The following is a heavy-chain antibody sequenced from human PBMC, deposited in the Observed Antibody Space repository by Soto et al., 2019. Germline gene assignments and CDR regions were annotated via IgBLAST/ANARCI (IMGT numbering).Heavy chain of an antibody. V-gene: IGHV5-51*01. CDR2: IYPGDSDS. Sequence: GESLKISCKGSGYSFTSYWIGWVRQMPGKGLEWMGGIYPGDSDSRYSPSFQGQVTISADNSISTAYLQWSSLKASDTAMYYCARLDSGSYPYYYYYGMDVWGQGTTVNVS. CDR3: ARLDSGSYPYYYYYGMDV. D-gene: IGHD1-26*01. CDR1: GYSFTSYW. J-gene: IGHJ6*02.